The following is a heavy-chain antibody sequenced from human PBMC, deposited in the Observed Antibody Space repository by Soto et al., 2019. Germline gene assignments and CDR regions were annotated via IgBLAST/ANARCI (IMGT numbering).Heavy chain of an antibody. CDR1: GFTFSSYS. Sequence: EVQLVESGGGLVKPGGSLRLSCAASGFTFSSYSMNWVRQAPGKGLEWVSSISSGSSYIYYADSVKGRFTISRDNAKNSLYLQMNSLRAEDTAVYYCAREGVQHGSGPYYYYGMDVWGQGTTVTVSS. CDR2: ISSGSSYI. J-gene: IGHJ6*02. V-gene: IGHV3-21*01. D-gene: IGHD3-10*01. CDR3: AREGVQHGSGPYYYYGMDV.